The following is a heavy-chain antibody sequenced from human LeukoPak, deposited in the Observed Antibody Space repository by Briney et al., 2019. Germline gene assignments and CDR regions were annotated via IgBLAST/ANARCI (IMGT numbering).Heavy chain of an antibody. D-gene: IGHD2-2*01. CDR2: IYYSGST. Sequence: SGTLSLTCTVSGGSISSYYWSWIRQPPGKGLEWIGYIYYSGSTNYNPSLKSRVTISVDTSKNQFSLKLSSVTAADTAVYYCARGSVVPAANYYYYYGMDVWGQGTTVTVSS. CDR1: GGSISSYY. J-gene: IGHJ6*02. CDR3: ARGSVVPAANYYYYYGMDV. V-gene: IGHV4-59*01.